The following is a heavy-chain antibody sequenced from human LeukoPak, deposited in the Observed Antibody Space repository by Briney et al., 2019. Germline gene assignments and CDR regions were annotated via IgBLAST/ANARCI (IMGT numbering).Heavy chain of an antibody. CDR3: ARGKTRPDY. D-gene: IGHD6-6*01. Sequence: GSLRLSCAASGFTFSSYAMHWVRQAPGKGLEWVAVISYDGSNKYYADSVKGRFTISRDNSKNTLYLQMNSLRAEDTAVYYCARGKTRPDYWGQGTLVTVSS. CDR1: GFTFSSYA. V-gene: IGHV3-30-3*01. J-gene: IGHJ4*02. CDR2: ISYDGSNK.